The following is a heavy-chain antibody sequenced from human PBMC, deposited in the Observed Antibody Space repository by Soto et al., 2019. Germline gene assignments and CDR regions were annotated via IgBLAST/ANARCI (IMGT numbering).Heavy chain of an antibody. CDR3: ARDRGCISTSCYAGRMRWFDP. CDR1: GGTFSSYA. D-gene: IGHD2-2*01. CDR2: IIPIFGTA. Sequence: QVQLVQSGAEVKKPGSSVKVSCKASGGTFSSYAISWVRQAPGQGLEWMGGIIPIFGTANYAQKFQGRVTITADESTSTDYMELSSLRSEVTAVYYCARDRGCISTSCYAGRMRWFDPWGQGTLVTVYS. V-gene: IGHV1-69*12. J-gene: IGHJ5*02.